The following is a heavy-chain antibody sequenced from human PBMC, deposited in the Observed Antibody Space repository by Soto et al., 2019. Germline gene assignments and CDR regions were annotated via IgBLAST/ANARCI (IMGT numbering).Heavy chain of an antibody. V-gene: IGHV4-30-2*01. CDR1: GDSISRSTYS. J-gene: IGHJ5*02. CDR2: IFDSGNT. Sequence: SETLSLTCTVSGDSISRSTYSWSWIRQPPGKGLEWIGYIFDSGNTYYKPSLKSRVTISVDRSKNQFSLKLTSVTAADTAVYYCPQVPVVRGLIRGSAPGGKGTLVPVSP. D-gene: IGHD3-10*01. CDR3: PQVPVVRGLIRGSAP.